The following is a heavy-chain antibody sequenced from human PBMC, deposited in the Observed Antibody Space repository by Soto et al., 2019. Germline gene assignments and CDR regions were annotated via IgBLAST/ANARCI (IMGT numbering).Heavy chain of an antibody. CDR2: IIPILGIA. CDR1: GGTFSSYT. Sequence: QVQLVQSGAEVKKPGSSVKVSCKASGGTFSSYTISWVRQAPGQGLEWMGRIIPILGIANYAQKFQGRVTITADKSTSTVYMELSSLRSEDTAVYYCARGPPTYDSSGYLDYWGQGTLVTVSS. D-gene: IGHD3-22*01. CDR3: ARGPPTYDSSGYLDY. V-gene: IGHV1-69*02. J-gene: IGHJ4*02.